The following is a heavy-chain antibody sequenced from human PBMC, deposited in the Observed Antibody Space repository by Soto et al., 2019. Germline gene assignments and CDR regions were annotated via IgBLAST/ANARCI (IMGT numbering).Heavy chain of an antibody. CDR3: ARVGYYDSSVYHGY. Sequence: ASMKVSCKDSGGTFTGCCMHWVRQAPGRGLEWVGWINPNSGGTNYAQKFQGRVTMTRDTSISTAYMELSRLRSDDTAVYYCARVGYYDSSVYHGYWGEGTLVTVS. CDR2: INPNSGGT. D-gene: IGHD3-22*01. V-gene: IGHV1-2*02. J-gene: IGHJ4*02. CDR1: GGTFTGCC.